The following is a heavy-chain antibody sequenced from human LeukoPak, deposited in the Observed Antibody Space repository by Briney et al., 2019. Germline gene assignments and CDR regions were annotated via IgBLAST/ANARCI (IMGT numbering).Heavy chain of an antibody. V-gene: IGHV1-8*01. D-gene: IGHD3-9*01. CDR1: GYTFTSYD. CDR2: MNPNSGNT. Sequence: ASVKVSCKASGYTFTSYDTNWVRQATGQGLEWMGWMNPNSGNTGYAQKFQGRVTMTRNTSISTAYMELSSLRSEDTAVYYCARGDDYDILTGSLDYWGQGTLVTVSS. CDR3: ARGDDYDILTGSLDY. J-gene: IGHJ4*02.